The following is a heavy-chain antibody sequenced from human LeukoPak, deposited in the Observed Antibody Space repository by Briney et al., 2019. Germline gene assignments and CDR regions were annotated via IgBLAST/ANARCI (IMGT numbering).Heavy chain of an antibody. D-gene: IGHD3-22*01. J-gene: IGHJ4*02. V-gene: IGHV3-21*01. Sequence: GGSLRLSCAASSFTFSNAWMNWVRQAPGKGLEWVSSISSSSSYIYYADSVKGRYTISRDNAKNSLYLQMNSLRAEDTAVYYCANYDSSGPTDYWGQGTLVTVSS. CDR1: SFTFSNAW. CDR3: ANYDSSGPTDY. CDR2: ISSSSSYI.